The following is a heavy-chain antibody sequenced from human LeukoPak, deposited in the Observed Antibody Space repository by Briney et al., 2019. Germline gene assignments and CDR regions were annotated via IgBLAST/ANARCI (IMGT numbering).Heavy chain of an antibody. J-gene: IGHJ4*02. V-gene: IGHV3-23*01. CDR2: ISSSGGST. Sequence: PGGSLRLSCAASGFTFSSYAMSWVRQAPGKGLEWVSSISSSGGSTYYADPVKGRFTISRDNSKNTLYLQMNSLRAEDTAVYYCAKASYDINLVYWGQGTLVTISS. CDR1: GFTFSSYA. CDR3: AKASYDINLVY. D-gene: IGHD3-9*01.